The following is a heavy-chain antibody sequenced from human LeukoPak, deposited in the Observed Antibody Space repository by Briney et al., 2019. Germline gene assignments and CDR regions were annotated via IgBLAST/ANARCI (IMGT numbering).Heavy chain of an antibody. Sequence: SETLSLTCTVSGGSISSPYWTWIRQPPGKGLEWIGYIYYGGSTDYSPSLTSRATISLDTSKNQFSLHPTSVTAADTAVYYCARQLAGLAPPGFIDSWGQGTLVTVSS. CDR1: GGSISSPY. V-gene: IGHV4-59*08. CDR2: IYYGGST. CDR3: ARQLAGLAPPGFIDS. J-gene: IGHJ4*02. D-gene: IGHD3-3*02.